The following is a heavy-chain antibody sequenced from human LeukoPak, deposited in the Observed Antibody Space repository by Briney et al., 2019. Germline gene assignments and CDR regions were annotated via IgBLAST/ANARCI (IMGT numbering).Heavy chain of an antibody. J-gene: IGHJ4*02. CDR2: IYYSGST. D-gene: IGHD3-22*01. Sequence: SETLSLTCTVSGGSISSYYWSWIRQPPGKGLEWIGYIYYSGSTNYNPSLKSRVTISVDTSKNQFSLKLSSVTAADTAVYYCARATAYYYDSSGYLYFAYWGQGTLVTVSS. V-gene: IGHV4-59*01. CDR1: GGSISSYY. CDR3: ARATAYYYDSSGYLYFAY.